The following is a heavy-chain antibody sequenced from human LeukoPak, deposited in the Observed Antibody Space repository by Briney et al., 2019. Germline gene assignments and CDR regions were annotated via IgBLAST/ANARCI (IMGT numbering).Heavy chain of an antibody. Sequence: GGSLRLSCAASGFTFSSYAMSWVRQAPGKGLEWVSAISGSGGSTYYADSVKGRFTISRDNSKNTLYLQMNSLRAEDTAVYYCARSSSSWYPLPYYGMDVWGQGTTVTVSS. J-gene: IGHJ6*02. D-gene: IGHD6-13*01. V-gene: IGHV3-23*01. CDR2: ISGSGGST. CDR3: ARSSSSWYPLPYYGMDV. CDR1: GFTFSSYA.